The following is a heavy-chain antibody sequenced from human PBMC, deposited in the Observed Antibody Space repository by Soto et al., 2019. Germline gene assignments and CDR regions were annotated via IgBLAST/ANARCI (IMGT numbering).Heavy chain of an antibody. J-gene: IGHJ3*02. CDR3: ARATASGRWYSGSYYGAFDI. CDR1: GGSVSSGSYY. V-gene: IGHV4-61*01. Sequence: PSETLSLTCTVSGGSVSSGSYYWSWIRQPPGKGLEWIGYIYYSGSTNYNPSLKSRVTISVDTSKNQFSLKLSSVTAADTAVYYCARATASGRWYSGSYYGAFDIWGQGTMVTVSS. D-gene: IGHD1-26*01. CDR2: IYYSGST.